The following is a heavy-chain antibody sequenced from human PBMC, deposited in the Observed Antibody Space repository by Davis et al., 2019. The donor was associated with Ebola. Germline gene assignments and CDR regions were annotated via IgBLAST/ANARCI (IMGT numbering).Heavy chain of an antibody. CDR2: TYYRSKWYN. J-gene: IGHJ6*02. V-gene: IGHV6-1*01. D-gene: IGHD4/OR15-4a*01. CDR3: ARSSRADYGYLYYYYGMDV. CDR1: GDSVSSNSAA. Sequence: SQTLSLTCAISGDSVSSNSAAWNWIRQSPSRGLEWLGRTYYRSKWYNDYAVPVKSRITINPDTSKNQFSLQLNSVTPEDTAVYYCARSSRADYGYLYYYYGMDVWGQGTTVTVSS.